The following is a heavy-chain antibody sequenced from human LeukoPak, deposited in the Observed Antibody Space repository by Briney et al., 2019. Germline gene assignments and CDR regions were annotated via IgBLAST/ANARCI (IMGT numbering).Heavy chain of an antibody. V-gene: IGHV4-39*07. CDR3: ARGPYCGGDCYRFDY. CDR1: GGSISSRSYY. CDR2: ISDSGNT. D-gene: IGHD2-21*02. J-gene: IGHJ4*02. Sequence: SETLSLTCTVSGGSISSRSYYWGWIRQPPGKGLEWIGKISDSGNTYYSPSLRSRVTISIDMSKNQFSLKLSSVTAADTAVYYCARGPYCGGDCYRFDYWGQGTLVTVSS.